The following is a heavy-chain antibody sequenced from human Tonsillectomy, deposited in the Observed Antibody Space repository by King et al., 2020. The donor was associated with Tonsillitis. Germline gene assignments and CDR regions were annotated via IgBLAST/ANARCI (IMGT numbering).Heavy chain of an antibody. D-gene: IGHD6-13*01. J-gene: IGHJ4*02. V-gene: IGHV3-33*01. CDR1: GFTFSSYG. CDR2: IWYDGSNK. CDR3: AGDVAAAGTGIDY. Sequence: VQLVESGGGVVQPGRSLRLSCAASGFTFSSYGMHWVRQAPGKGLEWGAGIWYDGSNKYYADSVKGRFTISRDNSKNTLYLQMNSLRAEDTAVYYCAGDVAAAGTGIDYWGQGTLVTVSS.